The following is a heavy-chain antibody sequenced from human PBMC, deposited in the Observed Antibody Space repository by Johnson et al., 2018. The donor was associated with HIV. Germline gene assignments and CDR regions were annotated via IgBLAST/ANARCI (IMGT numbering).Heavy chain of an antibody. J-gene: IGHJ3*02. CDR3: AKALLMGWVRTEAFEM. D-gene: IGHD4/OR15-4a*01. Sequence: VESGGGLVQPGRSLRLSCAASGFPFDDYAMHWVRQAPGKGLEWVSGISWNSGSLGYEDSVQGRFTISRDNAENSLYLQMNSLRAEDTALYYCAKALLMGWVRTEAFEMGGQGRMVTVAS. CDR2: ISWNSGSL. CDR1: GFPFDDYA. V-gene: IGHV3-9*01.